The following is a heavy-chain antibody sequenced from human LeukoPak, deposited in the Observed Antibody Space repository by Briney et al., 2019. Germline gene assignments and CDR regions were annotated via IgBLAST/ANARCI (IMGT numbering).Heavy chain of an antibody. CDR1: GFTLGSYG. CDR2: IWNDGSDK. V-gene: IGHV3-33*01. Sequence: GGSLRLSCAASGFTLGSYGMHWVRQAPGKGLEWVSVIWNDGSDKYYADSVKGRFTISRDNSKNTLYLQMNSLRAEDTAVYYCARDPQTGARPSSYYYYGMDVWGQGTTVTVSS. D-gene: IGHD1-26*01. J-gene: IGHJ6*02. CDR3: ARDPQTGARPSSYYYYGMDV.